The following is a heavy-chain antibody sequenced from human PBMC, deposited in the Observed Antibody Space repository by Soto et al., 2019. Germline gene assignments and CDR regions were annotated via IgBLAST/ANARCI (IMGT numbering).Heavy chain of an antibody. V-gene: IGHV3-30*18. CDR2: MSYDGSNE. CDR3: AKDGSHNFDY. J-gene: IGHJ4*02. D-gene: IGHD1-26*01. CDR1: GFTFSHYA. Sequence: QVQLVESGGGVVQPGRSLRLSCAASGFTFSHYAMHWVRQAPGKGLEWVALMSYDGSNEYYADSVKGRFTISRENSKKTLYLQMNSLRAEDTAVYYCAKDGSHNFDYWGQGTLVTVSS.